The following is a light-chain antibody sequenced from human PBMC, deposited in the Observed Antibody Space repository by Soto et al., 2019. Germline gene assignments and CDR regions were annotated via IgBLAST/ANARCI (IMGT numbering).Light chain of an antibody. CDR1: SSDVGGYKF. Sequence: QSALTQPASVSGAPGQSITMSCTGSSSDVGGYKFVSWYQHHPGKAPRLILYEVSNRPSGVPNRFSDSQSGNTAALAISVLHAHGEANHCYSSYTSSENLLFGGETKVPVL. J-gene: IGLJ2*01. CDR3: SSYTSSENLL. CDR2: EVS. V-gene: IGLV2-14*01.